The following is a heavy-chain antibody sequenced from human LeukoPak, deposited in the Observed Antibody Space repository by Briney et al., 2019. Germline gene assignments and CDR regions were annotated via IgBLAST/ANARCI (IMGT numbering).Heavy chain of an antibody. J-gene: IGHJ4*02. D-gene: IGHD2-2*02. CDR1: GFTFSSHW. CDR3: IPANRGPSPLSDN. CDR2: INPDGNDK. Sequence: GGSLRLSCTVSGFTFSSHWMSWVRQAPGKGLAWVANINPDGNDKQYVDSVKGRFTISRDNAKNSLYLQMNSLRVEDTAVYYCIPANRGPSPLSDNWGQGTLVTVSS. V-gene: IGHV3-7*01.